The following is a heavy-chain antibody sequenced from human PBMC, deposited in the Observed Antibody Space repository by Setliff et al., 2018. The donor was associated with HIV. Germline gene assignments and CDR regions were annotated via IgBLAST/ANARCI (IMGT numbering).Heavy chain of an antibody. Sequence: SETLSLTCTVSGGSISSGSYYWSWIRQPAGKGLEWIGQIYTSGSTNYNPSLKGRVTISVDTSKNQFSLKLSSVTAADTAVCYCARQREVYGTVCYYYMDVWGKGTTVTVSS. V-gene: IGHV4-61*09. CDR1: GGSISSGSYY. J-gene: IGHJ6*03. CDR2: IYTSGST. D-gene: IGHD4-17*01. CDR3: ARQREVYGTVCYYYMDV.